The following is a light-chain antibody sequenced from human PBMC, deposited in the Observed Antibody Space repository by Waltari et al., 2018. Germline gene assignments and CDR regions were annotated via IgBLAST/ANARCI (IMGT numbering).Light chain of an antibody. CDR3: CSYVGGSRVL. J-gene: IGLJ2*01. CDR1: RSDIGAYNF. Sequence: QSVLTQPASVSGSPGQSITISCTGTRSDIGAYNFVSWFQQLPGQAPRLLISAATKRPSVVSYRISGSKSGNTAYLSIADLQAEDEADYYCCSYVGGSRVLFGGGTKLTV. CDR2: AAT. V-gene: IGLV2-23*01.